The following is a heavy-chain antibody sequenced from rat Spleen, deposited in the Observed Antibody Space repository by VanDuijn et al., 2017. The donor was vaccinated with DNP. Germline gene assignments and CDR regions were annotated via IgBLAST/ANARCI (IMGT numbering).Heavy chain of an antibody. J-gene: IGHJ2*01. CDR2: ITKSGGSI. CDR3: TTEGVFDY. D-gene: IGHD5-1*01. CDR1: GFTFSNYF. V-gene: IGHV5-27*01. Sequence: EVQLVESGGGLVQPGRSMKLSCAASGFTFSNYFMAWVRQAPTKGLEWVASITKSGGSIYYRDSVKGRFTISRENAKSTLYLQMDSLRSEDTATYYCTTEGVFDYWGQGVMVTVSS.